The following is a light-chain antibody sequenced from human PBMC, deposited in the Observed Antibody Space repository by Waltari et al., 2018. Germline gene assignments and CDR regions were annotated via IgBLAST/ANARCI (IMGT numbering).Light chain of an antibody. CDR2: DVN. CDR1: SSDVGGYNY. J-gene: IGLJ3*02. Sequence: QSALTQPASVSGSPGQSITISCTGTSSDVGGYNYVPWYQQHPGKAPKLMIYDVNKRPSGVSNRFSGSKSGNTASLTISGLQAEDEAVYYCISYTSSNTWVFGGGTKLTVL. V-gene: IGLV2-14*01. CDR3: ISYTSSNTWV.